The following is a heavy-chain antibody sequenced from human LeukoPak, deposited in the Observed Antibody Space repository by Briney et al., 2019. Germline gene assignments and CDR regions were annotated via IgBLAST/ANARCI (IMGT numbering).Heavy chain of an antibody. CDR1: DYTFMSYG. D-gene: IGHD5-12*01. J-gene: IGHJ4*02. CDR2: ISAYNGNT. CDR3: ARENSGYYVAYFDY. Sequence: EASVRVSCKASDYTFMSYGISWVPQAPGQRLEWMGWISAYNGNTNYAQKLQDRVTMTTDTSTSTAYMELRSLRSDDTAVYYCARENSGYYVAYFDYWGQGTLVTVSS. V-gene: IGHV1-18*04.